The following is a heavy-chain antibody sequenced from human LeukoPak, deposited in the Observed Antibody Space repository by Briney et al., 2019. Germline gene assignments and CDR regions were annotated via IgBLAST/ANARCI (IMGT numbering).Heavy chain of an antibody. D-gene: IGHD5-18*01. J-gene: IGHJ5*02. CDR2: IYYSGST. V-gene: IGHV4-39*07. CDR3: ARRGDRGYSYGWRFGFKNWFDP. CDR1: GGSISSSSYY. Sequence: SETLSLTCTVSGGSISSSSYYWGWIRQPPGKRLEWIGCIYYSGSTYYNPSLKSRVTISVDTSKNQFSLKLSSVTAADTAVYYCARRGDRGYSYGWRFGFKNWFDPWGQGTLVTISS.